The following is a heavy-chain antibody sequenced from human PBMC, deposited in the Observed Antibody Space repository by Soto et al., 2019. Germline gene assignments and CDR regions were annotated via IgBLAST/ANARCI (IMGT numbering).Heavy chain of an antibody. Sequence: SETLSLTCSVSGGSMSEYFWSWIRQSPERGLEWIGYVYYLGSTDYNPSLKSRVTISVDTSKRQFSLRLSSVTAADAAIYYCARDGYDGSGSPYPAYWGPGTQVTVAS. CDR2: VYYLGST. D-gene: IGHD3-10*01. V-gene: IGHV4-59*01. CDR1: GGSMSEYF. CDR3: ARDGYDGSGSPYPAY. J-gene: IGHJ4*02.